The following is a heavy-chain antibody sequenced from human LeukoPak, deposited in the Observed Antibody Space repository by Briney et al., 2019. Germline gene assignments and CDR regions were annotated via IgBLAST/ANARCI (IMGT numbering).Heavy chain of an antibody. J-gene: IGHJ4*02. D-gene: IGHD5-18*01. V-gene: IGHV4-38-2*02. CDR3: AGLYSYGDY. CDR1: GYSISSGYY. CDR2: IYHSGST. Sequence: SETLSLTCTVSGYSISSGYYWGWIRQPPGKGLEWIGSIYHSGSTYYNPSLKSRVTISVDTSKNQFSLKLSSVTAADTAVYYCAGLYSYGDYWGQGTLVTVSS.